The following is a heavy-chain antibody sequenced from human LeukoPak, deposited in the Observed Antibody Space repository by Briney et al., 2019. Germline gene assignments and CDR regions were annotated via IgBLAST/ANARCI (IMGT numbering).Heavy chain of an antibody. D-gene: IGHD5-12*01. J-gene: IGHJ4*02. CDR2: INQDGSEK. CDR3: ARDGGVSGYDLLDY. V-gene: IGHV3-7*01. CDR1: GFTFSSFW. Sequence: GGSLRLSCAASGFTFSSFWMTWVRQAPGKGLEWVANINQDGSEKYYVDSVKGRFTISRDNAKDSVYLQMNSLRAEDTAVYYCARDGGVSGYDLLDYWGQGTLVTVSS.